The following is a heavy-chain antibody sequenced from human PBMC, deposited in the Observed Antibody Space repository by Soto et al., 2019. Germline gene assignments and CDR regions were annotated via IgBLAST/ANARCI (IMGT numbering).Heavy chain of an antibody. D-gene: IGHD3-9*01. Sequence: ASVKVSCKASGYTFTGYYMHWVRQAPGQGLEWMGWINPNSGGTNYAQKFQGRVTMTRDTSISTAYMELSRLRSDDTAVYYCARDKYYDILTGPGWFDPWGQGTLVTVSS. CDR3: ARDKYYDILTGPGWFDP. J-gene: IGHJ5*02. CDR2: INPNSGGT. V-gene: IGHV1-2*02. CDR1: GYTFTGYY.